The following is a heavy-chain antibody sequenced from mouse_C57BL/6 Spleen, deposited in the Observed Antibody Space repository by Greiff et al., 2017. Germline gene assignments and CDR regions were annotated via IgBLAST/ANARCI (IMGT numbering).Heavy chain of an antibody. J-gene: IGHJ4*01. CDR1: GFTFRSYA. V-gene: IGHV5-4*01. Sequence: VQRVESGGGLVKPGGSLKLSCAASGFTFRSYALSWVRQTPEKRLAWVATISDGGSYIYYPDNVKGRFTISRDNAKNNLYLQMSHLKSEDTATYYCALEAMDYWGQGTSGTVSS. CDR2: ISDGGSYI. CDR3: ALEAMDY.